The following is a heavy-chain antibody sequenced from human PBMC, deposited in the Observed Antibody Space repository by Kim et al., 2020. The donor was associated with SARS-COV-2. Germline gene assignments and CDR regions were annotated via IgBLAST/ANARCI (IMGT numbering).Heavy chain of an antibody. CDR3: AGRNYYDSSGYYY. J-gene: IGHJ6*01. Sequence: SETLSLTCTVSGGSVSSGSYYWSWIRQPPGKGLEWIGYIYSSGNSNYNPSLKSRVTISVDTSKNQFSLKVSSVTAADTAVYYCAGRNYYDSSGYYY. D-gene: IGHD3-22*01. CDR2: IYSSGNS. V-gene: IGHV4-61*01. CDR1: GGSVSSGSYY.